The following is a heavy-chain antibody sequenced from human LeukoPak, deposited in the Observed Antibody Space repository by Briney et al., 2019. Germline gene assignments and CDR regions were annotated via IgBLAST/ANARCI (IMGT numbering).Heavy chain of an antibody. CDR1: GFTFSTYS. D-gene: IGHD3-3*01. CDR2: ISWNSGSI. J-gene: IGHJ4*02. Sequence: PTGGSLRLSCAASGFTFSTYSMNWVRQAPGKGLEWVSGISWNSGSIGYADSVKGRFTISRDNAKNSLYLQMNSLRAEDMALYYCAKAPGYDFWSGHEYYFDYWGQGTLVTVSS. V-gene: IGHV3-9*03. CDR3: AKAPGYDFWSGHEYYFDY.